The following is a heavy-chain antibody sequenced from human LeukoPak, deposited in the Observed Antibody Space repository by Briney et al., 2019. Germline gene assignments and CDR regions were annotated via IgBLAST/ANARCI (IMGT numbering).Heavy chain of an antibody. V-gene: IGHV4-30-2*01. CDR1: GGSLSSGGYS. CDR2: IYHSGST. J-gene: IGHJ4*02. Sequence: PSETLSLTCAVSGGSLSSGGYSWSWIRQTPGRGVERIGYIYHSGSTYYNPSLKSRVTISVDRSKNQFSLKLSSVTAADTAVYYCAREGAAGLDYWGQGTLVTVSS. CDR3: AREGAAGLDY. D-gene: IGHD6-25*01.